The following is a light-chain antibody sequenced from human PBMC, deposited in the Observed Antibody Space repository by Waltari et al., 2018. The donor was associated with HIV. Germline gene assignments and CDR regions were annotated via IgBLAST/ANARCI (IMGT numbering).Light chain of an antibody. CDR1: QSVSSSY. Sequence: EIVLTQSPGTLSLSPGERATLSCRASQSVSSSYLAWYQQKPGQAPRLLIYGASSRATGIPDRVSGSGSGADFTLSISRLEPEDFAVYYCQQYGRSAFTFGPGTKVDIK. CDR3: QQYGRSAFT. V-gene: IGKV3-20*01. CDR2: GAS. J-gene: IGKJ3*01.